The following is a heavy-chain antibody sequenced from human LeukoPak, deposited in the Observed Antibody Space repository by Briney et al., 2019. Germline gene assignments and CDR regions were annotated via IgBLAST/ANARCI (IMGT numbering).Heavy chain of an antibody. J-gene: IGHJ6*03. CDR2: IYTSGST. D-gene: IGHD6-13*01. Sequence: SQTLSLTCIVSGGSISSGDYYWSWIRQPPGKGLEWIGYIYTSGSTNYNPSLKSRVTISVDTSKNQFSLKLSSVTAADTAVYYCARRLEQQLDLYYYYYMDVWGKGTTVTVSS. CDR1: GGSISSGDYY. V-gene: IGHV4-30-4*01. CDR3: ARRLEQQLDLYYYYYMDV.